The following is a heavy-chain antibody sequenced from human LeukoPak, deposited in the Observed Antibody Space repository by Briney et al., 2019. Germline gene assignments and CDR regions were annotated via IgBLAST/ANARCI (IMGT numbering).Heavy chain of an antibody. CDR2: IHYTGIT. D-gene: IGHD6-13*01. V-gene: IGHV4-59*01. J-gene: IGHJ4*02. Sequence: PSETLSLTCTVSGDSIRSYYWSWIRQPPGKGLEWIAYIHYTGITNYNPSLKGRVTISVDTSKAQFSLKLSSVTAADTAVYYCAVYSSSFPYYFDHWGQGTLVTVSS. CDR3: AVYSSSFPYYFDH. CDR1: GDSIRSYY.